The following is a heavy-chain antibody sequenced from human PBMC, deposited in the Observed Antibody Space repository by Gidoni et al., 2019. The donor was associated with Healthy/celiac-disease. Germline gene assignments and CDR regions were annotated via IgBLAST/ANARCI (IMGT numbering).Heavy chain of an antibody. J-gene: IGHJ4*02. D-gene: IGHD2-15*01. CDR1: GFTFSSYS. CDR3: ARDQGVVAAQYYFDY. CDR2: ISSSSSYI. Sequence: EVQLVASGGGLVTTGGSLRLSCAASGFTFSSYSMNWVRQAPGKGLEWVSSISSSSSYIYYADSVKGRFTISRDNAKNSLYLQMNSLRAEDTAVYYCARDQGVVAAQYYFDYWGQGTLVTVSS. V-gene: IGHV3-21*01.